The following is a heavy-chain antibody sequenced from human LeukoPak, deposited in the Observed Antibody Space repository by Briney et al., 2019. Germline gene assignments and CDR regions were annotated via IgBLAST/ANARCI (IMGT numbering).Heavy chain of an antibody. CDR3: TRGYSSISIYAFDI. CDR1: GSTFSDHY. V-gene: IGHV3-72*01. CDR2: TGNKANSYTT. Sequence: QSGGSLRLSCAASGSTFSDHYMDWVRQAPGKGLEWVGRTGNKANSYTTEYAASVKGRFTISRDDSRNSLYLQMNSLKTEDTALYYCTRGYSSISIYAFDIWGQGTMVTVSS. J-gene: IGHJ3*02. D-gene: IGHD6-13*01.